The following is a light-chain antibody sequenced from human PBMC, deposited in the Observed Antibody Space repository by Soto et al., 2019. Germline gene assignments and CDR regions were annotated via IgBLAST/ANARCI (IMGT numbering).Light chain of an antibody. CDR1: QSVSDNY. CDR3: QQYGSSGT. Sequence: EIVLTPSPGTLSLSPGERATLSFRASQSVSDNYLAWYQQKPGQAPRLLIYGASNRATGIPDRFSGSGSGTDFTLTISRLEPEDFAVYYCQQYGSSGTFGQGTKVDIK. CDR2: GAS. V-gene: IGKV3-20*01. J-gene: IGKJ1*01.